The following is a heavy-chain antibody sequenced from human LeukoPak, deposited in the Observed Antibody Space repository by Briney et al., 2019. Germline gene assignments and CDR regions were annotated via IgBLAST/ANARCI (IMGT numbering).Heavy chain of an antibody. Sequence: GGSLRLSCGVSGFTFSSYGMSWVRQAPGKGLEWVSVISGSGYKTDYADSVKSRFTISRDNYRLYLQMNSLRPEDTAVYYCAKHSGSYFVYYFDYWGQGTLVTVSS. CDR3: AKHSGSYFVYYFDY. V-gene: IGHV3-23*01. J-gene: IGHJ4*02. CDR1: GFTFSSYG. CDR2: ISGSGYKT. D-gene: IGHD1-26*01.